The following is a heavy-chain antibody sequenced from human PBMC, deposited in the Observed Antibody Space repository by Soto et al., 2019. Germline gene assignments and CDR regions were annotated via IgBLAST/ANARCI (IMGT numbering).Heavy chain of an antibody. J-gene: IGHJ4*02. Sequence: EVQLLESGGGLVQPGGSLRLSCAASGFTFSSYTMSWVRQAPGKGLEWVSAISGSGGSTYYADSVKGRFTISSDNSKNTLYLQMNSLRAEDTAVYYCAKDPVLLWFGELPEDYWGQGTLVIVSS. CDR3: AKDPVLLWFGELPEDY. D-gene: IGHD3-10*01. CDR1: GFTFSSYT. CDR2: ISGSGGST. V-gene: IGHV3-23*01.